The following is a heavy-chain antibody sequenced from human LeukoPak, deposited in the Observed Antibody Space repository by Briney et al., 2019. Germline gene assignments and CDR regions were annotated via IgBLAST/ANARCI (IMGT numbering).Heavy chain of an antibody. CDR2: ITDSGSTI. CDR1: GFTFRDYN. CDR3: TRSIGLTGGGVDV. Sequence: GGSLRLSCAASGFTFRDYNMNWVRQAPGKGLEWVSYITDSGSTIHYADSVNGRFTISRDNAKNSLYLQMNSLRAEDSAVYYCTRSIGLTGGGVDVWGRGTTVTVSS. D-gene: IGHD3-9*01. J-gene: IGHJ6*02. V-gene: IGHV3-11*01.